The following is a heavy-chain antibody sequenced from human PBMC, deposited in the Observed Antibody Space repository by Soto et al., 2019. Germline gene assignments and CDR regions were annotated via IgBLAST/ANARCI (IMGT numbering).Heavy chain of an antibody. V-gene: IGHV5-51*01. J-gene: IGHJ4*02. D-gene: IGHD2-21*01. Sequence: GESLKISCQTSGYAFANYWIGWVRQMPGKGLEWMGIVFPGDSDTRESPFFKGQVTISVDRSINTAYLQWRSLKASDTAMYYCARRGAFDAHWGGSNGGFDYWGQGTMVTVSS. CDR1: GYAFANYW. CDR3: ARRGAFDAHWGGSNGGFDY. CDR2: VFPGDSDT.